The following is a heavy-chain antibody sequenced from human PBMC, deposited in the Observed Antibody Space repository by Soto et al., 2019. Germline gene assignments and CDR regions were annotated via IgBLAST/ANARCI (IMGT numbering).Heavy chain of an antibody. D-gene: IGHD3-10*01. Sequence: GSLRLSCSASGFTFRSYAMTWVRQAPGKGLEWVSGISGSGSSKYHSDTVKGRFTISRDNSKNTLSLQINSLRVDDTAVYFCARISAGARSAFDFWGRGTKVTVSS. V-gene: IGHV3-23*01. CDR1: GFTFRSYA. CDR3: ARISAGARSAFDF. J-gene: IGHJ3*01. CDR2: ISGSGSSK.